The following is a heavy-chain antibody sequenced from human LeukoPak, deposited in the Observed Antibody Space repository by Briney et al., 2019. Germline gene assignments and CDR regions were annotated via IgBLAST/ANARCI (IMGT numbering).Heavy chain of an antibody. V-gene: IGHV4-59*01. CDR2: TSYSGST. D-gene: IGHD5-12*01. CDR1: AGSIIIDY. Sequence: PSETLSLTCTVSAGSIIIDYWSWIRQAPWKGPEYIGYTSYSGSTNYNPSLKSRVTFSLDTSKNHFSLKLRCVTAADTGVYYCARNGYSGYDLEFRYYYYYMDVWGKGTTVTVSS. J-gene: IGHJ6*03. CDR3: ARNGYSGYDLEFRYYYYYMDV.